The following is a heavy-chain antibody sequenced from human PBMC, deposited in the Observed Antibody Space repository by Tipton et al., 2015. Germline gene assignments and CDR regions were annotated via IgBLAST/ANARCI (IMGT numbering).Heavy chain of an antibody. V-gene: IGHV3-7*01. D-gene: IGHD5-12*01. CDR1: GFTISHYW. J-gene: IGHJ4*02. CDR2: IKEDGNDE. CDR3: ARDSPWVEYGYEI. Sequence: SLRLSCAASGFTISHYWMSWVRQAPGKGPEWVANIKEDGNDEYYVDSVQGRFTISRDNAKNSVYLQMNSLRVEDTAVYYCARDSPWVEYGYEIWGQGTLVTVSS.